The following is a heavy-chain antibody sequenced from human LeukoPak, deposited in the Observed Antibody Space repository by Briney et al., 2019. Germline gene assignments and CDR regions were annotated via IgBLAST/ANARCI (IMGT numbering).Heavy chain of an antibody. CDR2: ISSSSSYI. CDR3: ARARGSYHYFDY. D-gene: IGHD1-26*01. V-gene: IGHV3-21*01. J-gene: IGHJ4*02. Sequence: GGSLRLSCAASGFTFSSYSMNWVRQAPGKGLEWVSSISSSSSYIYYADSVKGRFTISRDNAKSSLYLQMNSLRAEDTAVYYCARARGSYHYFDYWGQGTLVTVSS. CDR1: GFTFSSYS.